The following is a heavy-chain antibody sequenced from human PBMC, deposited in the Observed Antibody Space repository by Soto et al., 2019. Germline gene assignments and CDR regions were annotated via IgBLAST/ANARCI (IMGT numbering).Heavy chain of an antibody. CDR2: ISYGGGTT. V-gene: IGHV3-23*01. CDR1: EFTFSNYA. D-gene: IGHD3-22*01. J-gene: IGHJ4*02. CDR3: AKNPVYYYDSTGYHFDY. Sequence: EVQLLESGGGLVQPGGSLRLSCAASEFTFSNYAMSWVRQAPGKGLEWVSAISYGGGTTYYADSVKGRFTISRDNSKNTLSLQMNSLRAEDTAVYYCAKNPVYYYDSTGYHFDYWGQGTLVTVSS.